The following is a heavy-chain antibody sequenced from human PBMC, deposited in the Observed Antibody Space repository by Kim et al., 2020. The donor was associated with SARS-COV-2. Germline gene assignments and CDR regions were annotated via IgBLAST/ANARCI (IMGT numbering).Heavy chain of an antibody. CDR2: ISSSGSTI. Sequence: GGSLRLSCAVSGFTFSSYEMNWVRQAPGKGLEWVSYISSSGSTIKYADSVKGRFTISRDNAMNSLYLQMNSLRAEDTAVYYCARDKAVAGNERAYYFDYWGQGTLVTVSS. J-gene: IGHJ4*02. D-gene: IGHD6-19*01. V-gene: IGHV3-48*03. CDR1: GFTFSSYE. CDR3: ARDKAVAGNERAYYFDY.